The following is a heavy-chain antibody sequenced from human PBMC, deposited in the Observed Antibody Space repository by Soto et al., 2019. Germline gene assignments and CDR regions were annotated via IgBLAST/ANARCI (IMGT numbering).Heavy chain of an antibody. J-gene: IGHJ4*02. V-gene: IGHV1-8*01. CDR3: ARDPKVAVAGNFDY. CDR2: MNSKTGNT. Sequence: GASVKVSCKASGYAFTSYDINWVRQATGQGPEWMGWMNSKTGNTGYAEKFQGRVTMTRNTATSTVYMELSGLRSDDTAVYYCARDPKVAVAGNFDYWGLGTLVTVSS. CDR1: GYAFTSYD. D-gene: IGHD6-19*01.